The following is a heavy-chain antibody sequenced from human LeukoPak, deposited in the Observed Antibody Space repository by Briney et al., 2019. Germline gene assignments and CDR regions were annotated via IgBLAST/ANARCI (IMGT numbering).Heavy chain of an antibody. CDR2: ISTSGST. CDR1: RGSISGSIRSYY. CDR3: ASTVVPAATRSWDYFDY. Sequence: PSETLSLTCTVSRGSISGSIRSYYWSWLRQPPGKGLEWIGYISTSGSTNSNPSLRSRVTISVDTSKNQFFLNLSSVRDADTAGYYCASTVVPAATRSWDYFDYWGQRTLLTVSS. J-gene: IGHJ4*02. V-gene: IGHV4-4*09. D-gene: IGHD2-2*01.